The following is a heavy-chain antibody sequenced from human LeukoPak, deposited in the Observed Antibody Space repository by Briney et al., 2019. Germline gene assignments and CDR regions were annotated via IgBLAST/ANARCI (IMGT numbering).Heavy chain of an antibody. CDR2: IKSKTDGGTT. D-gene: IGHD5/OR15-5a*01. Sequence: KAGGSLRLSCAASGFTFSNAWMSWVRQAPGKGLEWVGRIKSKTDGGTTDYAAPVKGRFTISRDDSKNTLYLQMNSLKTEDTAVYYCTTELSPGDLRFQYWGQGTLVTVSS. CDR1: GFTFSNAW. CDR3: TTELSPGDLRFQY. J-gene: IGHJ1*01. V-gene: IGHV3-15*01.